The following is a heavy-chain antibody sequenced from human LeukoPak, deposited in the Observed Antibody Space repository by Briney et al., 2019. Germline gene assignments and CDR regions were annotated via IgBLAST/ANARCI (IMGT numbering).Heavy chain of an antibody. CDR2: INHSGST. V-gene: IGHV4-34*01. CDR1: DDSISIYY. CDR3: ARELRAGSSGFNWFDP. Sequence: SETLSLTCSVSDDSISIYYWSWIRQPPGKGLEWIGEINHSGSTNYNPSLKSRVTISVDTSKNQFSLKLSSVTAADTAVYYCARELRAGSSGFNWFDPWGQGTLVTVSS. D-gene: IGHD6-6*01. J-gene: IGHJ5*02.